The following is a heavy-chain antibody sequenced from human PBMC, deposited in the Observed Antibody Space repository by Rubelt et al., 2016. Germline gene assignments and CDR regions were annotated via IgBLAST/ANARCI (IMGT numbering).Heavy chain of an antibody. J-gene: IGHJ4*02. CDR3: ARDFSGAYYDSSDYDY. V-gene: IGHV1-18*01. D-gene: IGHD3-22*01. CDR2: ISAYNGNT. Sequence: GLEWMGWISAYNGNTNYAQKLQGRVTMTTDTSTSTAYMELRSLRSDDTAVYYCARDFSGAYYDSSDYDYWGQGTLVTVSS.